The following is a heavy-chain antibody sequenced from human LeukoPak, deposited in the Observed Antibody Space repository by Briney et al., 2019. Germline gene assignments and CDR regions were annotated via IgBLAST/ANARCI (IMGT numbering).Heavy chain of an antibody. CDR2: IILIFGTA. J-gene: IGHJ6*03. D-gene: IGHD3-3*01. CDR3: ARDPNYDFWSGYFNYYYYYMDV. V-gene: IGHV1-69*13. Sequence: ASVKVSCKASGGTFSSYAISWVRQAPGQGLEWMGGIILIFGTANYAQKFQGRVTITADESTSTAYMELSSLRSEDTAVYYCARDPNYDFWSGYFNYYYYYMDVWGKGTTVTVSS. CDR1: GGTFSSYA.